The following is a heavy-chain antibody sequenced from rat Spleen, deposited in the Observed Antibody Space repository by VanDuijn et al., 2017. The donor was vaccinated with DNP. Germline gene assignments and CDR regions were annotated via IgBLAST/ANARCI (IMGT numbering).Heavy chain of an antibody. CDR2: XWSNGGT. CDR1: GLXXXSNX. V-gene: IGHV2-47*01. Sequence: KESGPXXVQXXXTLXXXCTXXGLXXXSNXXXWXXXPPGKGXXWMXXXWSNGGTDYNTAIKSRQNISRDTSKSQVFLKMNSLQTEDTAIYFCARKGYYSGDEGWGQGVMVTVSS. CDR3: ARKGYYSGDEG. J-gene: IGHJ2*01. D-gene: IGHD1-1*01.